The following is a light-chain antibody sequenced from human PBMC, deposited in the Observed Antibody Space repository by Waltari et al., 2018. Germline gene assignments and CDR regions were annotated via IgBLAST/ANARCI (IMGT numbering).Light chain of an antibody. Sequence: QSALTQPASVSGSPGQSITISCTGTTSDVGPYNYVSWYQQHPGKAPRLMIFDVSNRPSGVSNRFSGSKSGNTASLTISGLQAEDEADYYCNSYTSSSTLLFGGGTRLTVL. CDR3: NSYTSSSTLL. J-gene: IGLJ2*01. CDR2: DVS. CDR1: TSDVGPYNY. V-gene: IGLV2-14*03.